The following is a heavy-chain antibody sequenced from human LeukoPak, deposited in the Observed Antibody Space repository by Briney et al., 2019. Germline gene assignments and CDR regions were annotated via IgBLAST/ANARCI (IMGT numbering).Heavy chain of an antibody. CDR2: MNPNSGNT. J-gene: IGHJ4*02. D-gene: IGHD6-6*01. CDR1: GYTFTSYD. CDR3: AGGMISSAYSSSSVVDY. Sequence: ASVKVSCKASGYTFTSYDINWVRQATGQGLEWMGWMNPNSGNTGYAQKFQGRVTITRNTSISTAYMELSSLRSEDTAVYYCAGGMISSAYSSSSVVDYWGQGTLVTVSS. V-gene: IGHV1-8*03.